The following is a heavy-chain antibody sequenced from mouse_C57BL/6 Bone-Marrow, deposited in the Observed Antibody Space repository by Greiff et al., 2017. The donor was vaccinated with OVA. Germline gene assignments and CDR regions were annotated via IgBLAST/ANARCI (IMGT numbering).Heavy chain of an antibody. V-gene: IGHV5-4*01. CDR3: ARDRGSSYEYFDY. J-gene: IGHJ2*01. D-gene: IGHD1-1*01. CDR1: GFTFSSYA. Sequence: EVKVVESGGGLVKPGGSLKLSCAASGFTFSSYAMSWVRQTPEKRLEWVATISDGGSYTYYPAYVKGRFTISRDNAKDNLDMQMRHVKAEDTAMYYSARDRGSSYEYFDYWGQGTTLTVSS. CDR2: ISDGGSYT.